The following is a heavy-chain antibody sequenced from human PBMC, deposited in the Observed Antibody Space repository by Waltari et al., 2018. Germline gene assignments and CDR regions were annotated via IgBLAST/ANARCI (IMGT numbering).Heavy chain of an antibody. J-gene: IGHJ3*02. CDR1: GDPIPNADYY. CDR2: ISSTGNT. D-gene: IGHD1-26*01. Sequence: QVQLQESGPGLVKPSLTVSLTCTFPGDPIPNADYYWNWFRQSPGEGLEWIGYISSTGNTYYKPSLKSRITISLDTSKSHFSLNLSSVTAADTAVYYCARGDKGGSGAYYAFDIWGQGTNVTVSS. CDR3: ARGDKGGSGAYYAFDI. V-gene: IGHV4-30-4*08.